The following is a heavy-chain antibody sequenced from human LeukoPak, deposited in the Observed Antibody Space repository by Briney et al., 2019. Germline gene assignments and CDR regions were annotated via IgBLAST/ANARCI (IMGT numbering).Heavy chain of an antibody. J-gene: IGHJ4*02. CDR1: GGSISSYY. D-gene: IGHD5-18*01. CDR3: ARQVTFGYAYAYYFDY. CDR2: IHNSEST. V-gene: IGHV4-39*01. Sequence: SETLSLTCTVSGGSISSYYWGWISQPPGKGLEWIGNIHNSESTYYNPSLKSRVTISVDTSKNQFSLKLSSVTAADTAVYYCARQVTFGYAYAYYFDYWGQGSLVTVSS.